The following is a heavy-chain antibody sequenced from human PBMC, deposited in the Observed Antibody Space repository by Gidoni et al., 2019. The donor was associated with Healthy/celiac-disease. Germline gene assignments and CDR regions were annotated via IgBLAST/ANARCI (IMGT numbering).Heavy chain of an antibody. CDR3: ARGDLQRGRGAFDI. CDR2: IYYSGST. D-gene: IGHD2-21*02. V-gene: IGHV4-59*01. J-gene: IGHJ3*02. Sequence: QVQLQESGPGLVKPSETLSLTCTVSGGSISSYYWSWIRQPPGKGLEWIGYIYYSGSTNYNPSLKSRVTISVDTSKNQFSLKLSSVTAADTAVYYCARGDLQRGRGAFDIWGQGTMVTVSS. CDR1: GGSISSYY.